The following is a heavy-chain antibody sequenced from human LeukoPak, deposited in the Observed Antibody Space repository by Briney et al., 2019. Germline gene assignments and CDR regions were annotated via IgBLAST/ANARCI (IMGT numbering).Heavy chain of an antibody. Sequence: GGSLRLSCAASGFTVSSNYMSWVRQAPGKGLEWVSVIYSGGSTYYADSVKGRFTISRDNSKNTLYLQMNSLRAEDTAVYYCARVRSAVAAYFDYWGQGTLVTVSS. CDR2: IYSGGST. CDR1: GFTVSSNY. J-gene: IGHJ4*02. D-gene: IGHD6-19*01. CDR3: ARVRSAVAAYFDY. V-gene: IGHV3-66*01.